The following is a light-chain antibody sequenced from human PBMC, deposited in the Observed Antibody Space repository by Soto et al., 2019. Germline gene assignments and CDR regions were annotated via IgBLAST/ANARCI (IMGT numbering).Light chain of an antibody. Sequence: DIQLNQSPSFLSASVGDRVTITCRASQGISSYLAWYQQKPGKAPNLLIHTASTLQSGVPSRFSGSGSGTEFTLTISSLQPEDFATYYCQQRNSYPITFGQGTRLEI. CDR3: QQRNSYPIT. CDR2: TAS. J-gene: IGKJ5*01. CDR1: QGISSY. V-gene: IGKV1-9*01.